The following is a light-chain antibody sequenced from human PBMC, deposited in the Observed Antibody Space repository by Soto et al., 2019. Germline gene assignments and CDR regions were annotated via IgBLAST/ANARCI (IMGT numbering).Light chain of an antibody. CDR2: KAS. CDR3: QQYNSYVYR. J-gene: IGKJ2*03. V-gene: IGKV1-5*03. Sequence: DIQMTQSPSILSASVGDTVNITCRASQSVSTWLAWYQQKPGKAPNVMIYKASTLQIGVPSRFSASGSGTEFTLTISSLQPDDFATYYCQQYNSYVYRFGRGTKLES. CDR1: QSVSTW.